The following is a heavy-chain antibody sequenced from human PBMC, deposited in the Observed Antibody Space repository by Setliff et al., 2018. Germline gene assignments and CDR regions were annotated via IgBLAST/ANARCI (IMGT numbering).Heavy chain of an antibody. CDR2: IYPGDSHT. V-gene: IGHV5-51*01. J-gene: IGHJ4*02. Sequence: GESLKISCKGSGYSFSNFWIGWVRQMPGKGLEWMGIIYPGDSHTRYSPSFQGQVTMSADKSINTAYLQWSNLKASDTAIYYCARSLAGATYSVYFDYWGQGALVTVS. D-gene: IGHD1-26*01. CDR3: ARSLAGATYSVYFDY. CDR1: GYSFSNFW.